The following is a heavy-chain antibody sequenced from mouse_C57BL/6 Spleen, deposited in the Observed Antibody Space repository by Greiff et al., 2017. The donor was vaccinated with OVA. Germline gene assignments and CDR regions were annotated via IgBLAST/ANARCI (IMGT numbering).Heavy chain of an antibody. Sequence: QVQLQQPGAELVMPGASVKLSCKASGYTFTSYWMHWVKQRPGQGLEWIGEIDPSDSYTNYNQKFKGKFTLTVEKSSSTAYMQLSSLTSEDSAVYYCARGDYYGSRGAMDYWGQGTSVTVSS. CDR3: ARGDYYGSRGAMDY. D-gene: IGHD1-1*01. J-gene: IGHJ4*01. CDR2: IDPSDSYT. CDR1: GYTFTSYW. V-gene: IGHV1-69*01.